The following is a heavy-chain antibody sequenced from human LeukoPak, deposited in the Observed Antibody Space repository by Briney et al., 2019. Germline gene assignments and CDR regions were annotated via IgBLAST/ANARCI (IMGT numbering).Heavy chain of an antibody. CDR2: IYFRGTT. Sequence: SETLSLTCNVSGGPISDYYWSWIRQPPGKGLEWIGYIYFRGTTNYSPSFQSRVSISVDTSKNQFSLKLSSVTAADTAVYYCARDGGQWELRGDFDYWGQGTLVTVSS. CDR1: GGPISDYY. J-gene: IGHJ4*02. V-gene: IGHV4-59*01. CDR3: ARDGGQWELRGDFDY. D-gene: IGHD1-26*01.